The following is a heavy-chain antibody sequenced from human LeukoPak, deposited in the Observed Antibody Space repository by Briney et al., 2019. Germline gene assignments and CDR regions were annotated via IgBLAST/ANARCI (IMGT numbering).Heavy chain of an antibody. CDR1: GFTFSSYA. CDR3: AKRRGAAAAGTNYDY. D-gene: IGHD6-13*01. J-gene: IGHJ4*02. V-gene: IGHV3-23*01. CDR2: ISGSGAST. Sequence: GGSLRLSCAASGFTFSSYAMSWVRQAPGKGLEWVSAISGSGASTYYADSVKGRFTISRDNSRNTLYLQMDSLRAEDTAVYYCAKRRGAAAAGTNYDYWGLGTLVTVSS.